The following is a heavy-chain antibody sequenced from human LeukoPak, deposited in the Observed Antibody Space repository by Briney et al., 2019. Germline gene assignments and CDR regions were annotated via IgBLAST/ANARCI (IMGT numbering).Heavy chain of an antibody. CDR3: ARQYSSSWIDY. D-gene: IGHD6-13*01. CDR2: IYYSGST. J-gene: IGHJ4*02. CDR1: GGSISSYY. Sequence: SETLSLTCTVSGGSISSYYWSWIRQPPGKGLEWIGYIYYSGSTNYNPSLKSRVTISVDTYKNQFSLKLSSVTAAETAVYYCARQYSSSWIDYWGQGTLVTVSS. V-gene: IGHV4-59*08.